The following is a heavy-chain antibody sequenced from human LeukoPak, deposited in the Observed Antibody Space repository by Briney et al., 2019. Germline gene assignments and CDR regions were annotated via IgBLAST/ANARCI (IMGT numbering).Heavy chain of an antibody. V-gene: IGHV3-66*01. J-gene: IGHJ4*02. CDR1: GFTVSNNF. CDR3: AKELSHRSYFDY. Sequence: GGSLRLSCAASGFTVSNNFMTWVRQVPGKGLEWLSVIYSDGRTFYADSVKDRFTISRDNSKNMLYLQMNSLRAEDTAVYYCAKELSHRSYFDYWGQGTLVTVSS. CDR2: IYSDGRT.